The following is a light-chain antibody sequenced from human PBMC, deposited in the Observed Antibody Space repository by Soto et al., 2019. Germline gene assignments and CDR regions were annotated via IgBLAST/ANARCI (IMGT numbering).Light chain of an antibody. Sequence: DIQIPQSPSSLSASVGDRVTITCRASQSISSYLNWYQQKTGKPPKLLIYAASSLQSGVPSRFSGSGSGTDFTLTISSLQPEDFSTYYCQQSYSNPRTFGQGTKVDIK. CDR3: QQSYSNPRT. J-gene: IGKJ1*01. CDR2: AAS. V-gene: IGKV1-39*01. CDR1: QSISSY.